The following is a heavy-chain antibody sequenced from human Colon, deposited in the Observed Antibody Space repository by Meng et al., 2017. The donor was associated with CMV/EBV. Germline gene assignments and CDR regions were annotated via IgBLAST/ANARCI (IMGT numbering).Heavy chain of an antibody. CDR2: ISAYNGNT. Sequence: ASVKVSCKASGYTFTSYGISWVRQSPGQGLEWMGWISAYNGNTNYAQKLQGRVTITTDTSTSTAYMELRSLRSDDTAVYYCARDTTSSWPNWFDPWGQGTLVTVSS. D-gene: IGHD6-13*01. V-gene: IGHV1-18*01. J-gene: IGHJ5*02. CDR1: GYTFTSYG. CDR3: ARDTTSSWPNWFDP.